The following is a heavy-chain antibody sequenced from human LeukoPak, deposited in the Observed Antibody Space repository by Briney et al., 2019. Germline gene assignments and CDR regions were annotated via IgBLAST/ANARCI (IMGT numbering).Heavy chain of an antibody. J-gene: IGHJ1*01. CDR2: INTDTGNP. V-gene: IGHV7-4-1*02. D-gene: IGHD6-19*01. Sequence: ASVKVSCKASGYTFTYYTMNWVRQAPGQGLEWMGWINTDTGNPTYAQGFTGRFVFSLDTSVSTAYLQISSLKAEDTAVYYCARGYSSGWSPELQHWGQGTLVTVSS. CDR3: ARGYSSGWSPELQH. CDR1: GYTFTYYT.